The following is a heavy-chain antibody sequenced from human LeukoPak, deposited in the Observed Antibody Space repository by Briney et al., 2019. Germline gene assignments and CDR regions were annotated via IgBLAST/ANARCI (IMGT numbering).Heavy chain of an antibody. CDR2: IGTAGDP. CDR1: GFTFSDSD. Sequence: GGSLRLSCAASGFTFSDSDMHWVRQATGKGLEWVSAIGTAGDPYYPGSVKGRFTISRENAKYSFYLQMNSLRAGDTAVYYCARGAYSCGWHGLDYWGQGTLVTVSS. J-gene: IGHJ4*02. D-gene: IGHD6-19*01. V-gene: IGHV3-13*05. CDR3: ARGAYSCGWHGLDY.